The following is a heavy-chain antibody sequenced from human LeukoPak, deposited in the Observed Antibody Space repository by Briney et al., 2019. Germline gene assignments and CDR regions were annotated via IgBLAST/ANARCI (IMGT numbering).Heavy chain of an antibody. Sequence: PGGSLRLPCAASGFTFSSYWMSWVRQAPGKGLEWVSSISSSSSYIYYADSVKGRFTISRDNAKNSLYLQMNSLRAEDTAVYYCARGPHYDFWSGYYTQFDYWGQGTLVTVSS. J-gene: IGHJ4*02. CDR2: ISSSSSYI. CDR1: GFTFSSYW. CDR3: ARGPHYDFWSGYYTQFDY. D-gene: IGHD3-3*01. V-gene: IGHV3-21*01.